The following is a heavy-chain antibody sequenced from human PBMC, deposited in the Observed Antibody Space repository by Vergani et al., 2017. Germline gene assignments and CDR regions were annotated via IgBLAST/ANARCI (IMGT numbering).Heavy chain of an antibody. CDR3: ARRKTVGYYYGMDV. CDR1: GGTFSSYA. J-gene: IGHJ6*02. CDR2: IIPILGIA. Sequence: QVQLVQSGAEVKKPGSSVKVSCKASGGTFSSYAISWVRQAPGQGLEWMGRIIPILGIANYAQKFQGRVTITADKSTSTAYMELSSLRSEDTAVYYCARRKTVGYYYGMDVWGQGTTVTVSS. D-gene: IGHD4-23*01. V-gene: IGHV1-69*04.